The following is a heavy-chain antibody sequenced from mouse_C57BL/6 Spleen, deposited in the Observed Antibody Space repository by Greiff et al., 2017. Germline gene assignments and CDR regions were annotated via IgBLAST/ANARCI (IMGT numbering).Heavy chain of an antibody. D-gene: IGHD1-1*01. CDR2: IYPGDGDT. CDR3: ARRDGSSYGAMDY. V-gene: IGHV1-82*01. CDR1: GYAFSSSW. Sequence: QVQLKQSGPELVKPGASVKISCKASGYAFSSSWMNWVKQRPGKGLGWIGRIYPGDGDTNYKGKFKGKATLTADKSYSTAYMQLSSLTAEDSAVCYCARRDGSSYGAMDYWGQGTSVTVSS. J-gene: IGHJ4*01.